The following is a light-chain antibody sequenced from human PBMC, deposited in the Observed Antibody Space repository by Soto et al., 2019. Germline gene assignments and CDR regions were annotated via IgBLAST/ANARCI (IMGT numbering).Light chain of an antibody. V-gene: IGKV1-5*01. J-gene: IGKJ4*01. Sequence: DIQMTHSPSTLSASVGDGVAMTSRASQSISSWLAWYQQKPGKAPKLLIYDASSLESGVPSRFSGSESGTEFTLTISSLQPEDFATYYCLQHNSYPLTFGGGTKVDI. CDR2: DAS. CDR1: QSISSW. CDR3: LQHNSYPLT.